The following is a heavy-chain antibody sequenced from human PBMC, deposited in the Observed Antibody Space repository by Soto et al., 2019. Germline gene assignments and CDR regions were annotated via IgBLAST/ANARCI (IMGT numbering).Heavy chain of an antibody. V-gene: IGHV4-34*01. CDR1: GGSFSGYY. CDR2: INHSGST. J-gene: IGHJ4*02. Sequence: SVILSVTCGVYGGSFSGYYWRCISQPPGKGLEWIGEINHSGSTNYNPSLKSRVTISVDTSKNQFSLKLSSVTAADTAVYYCARADYDILTGYRSRYFDYWGQGTLVTVSS. CDR3: ARADYDILTGYRSRYFDY. D-gene: IGHD3-9*01.